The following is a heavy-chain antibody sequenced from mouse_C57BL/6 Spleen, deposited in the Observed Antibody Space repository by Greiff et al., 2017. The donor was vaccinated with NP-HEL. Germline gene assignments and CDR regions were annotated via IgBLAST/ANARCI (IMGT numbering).Heavy chain of an antibody. CDR2: IDPSDSYT. CDR1: GYTFTSYW. Sequence: QVQLQQSGAELVMPGASVKLSCKASGYTFTSYWMHWVKQRPGQGLEWIGEIDPSDSYTNYNQKFKGKSTLTVDKYSSTAYMQLSSLTSEDSAVYYCARAGRWYFDVWGTGTTVTVSS. J-gene: IGHJ1*03. CDR3: ARAGRWYFDV. V-gene: IGHV1-69*01.